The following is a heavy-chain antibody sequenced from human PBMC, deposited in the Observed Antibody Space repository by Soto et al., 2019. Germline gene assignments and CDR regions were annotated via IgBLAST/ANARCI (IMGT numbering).Heavy chain of an antibody. Sequence: QLQLQESGSGLGKPSQTLSLTCAVSGGSISSGGYSWSWIRQPPGKGLEWIGYIYHSGSTYYKPSLKSRVTISVDRSNNQCSLKLSSVTAADTAVYYCARGLGFVDFWSGWGQDAFDIWGQGTMVTVSS. CDR1: GGSISSGGYS. J-gene: IGHJ3*02. CDR2: IYHSGST. V-gene: IGHV4-30-2*01. CDR3: ARGLGFVDFWSGWGQDAFDI. D-gene: IGHD3-3*01.